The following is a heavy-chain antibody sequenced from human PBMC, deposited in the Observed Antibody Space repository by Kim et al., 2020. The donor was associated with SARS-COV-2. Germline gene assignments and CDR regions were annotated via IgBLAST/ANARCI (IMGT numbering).Heavy chain of an antibody. V-gene: IGHV3-21*01. D-gene: IGHD5-18*01. CDR1: GFMFSNYI. J-gene: IGHJ4*02. CDR2: ISPGSSYR. CDR3: AKEGVASSGPPGASYFDS. Sequence: GGSLRLSCTTSGFMFSNYIMNWVRQAPGKGLEWVASISPGSSYRYHADSVKGRFSISRDDAKNSLFLHMNSLRVVDTAVYYCAKEGVASSGPPGASYFDSGGRGVPVTVSS.